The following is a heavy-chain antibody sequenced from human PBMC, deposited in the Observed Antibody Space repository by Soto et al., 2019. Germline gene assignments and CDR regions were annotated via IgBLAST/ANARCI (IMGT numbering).Heavy chain of an antibody. Sequence: QLQLQESGSGLVKPSQTLSLTCAVSGGSISSGGYSWSWIRQPPGKGLEWIGYIYHSGSTYYNPSLKHRVNISVDRSKNQFSLKLSSVTAADTAVYYCARGRREGRNWFDPWGQGTLVTVSS. CDR2: IYHSGST. CDR3: ARGRREGRNWFDP. J-gene: IGHJ5*02. CDR1: GGSISSGGYS. V-gene: IGHV4-30-2*01. D-gene: IGHD1-26*01.